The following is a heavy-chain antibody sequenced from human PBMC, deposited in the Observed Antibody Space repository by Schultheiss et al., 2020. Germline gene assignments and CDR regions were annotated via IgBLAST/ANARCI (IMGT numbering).Heavy chain of an antibody. V-gene: IGHV3-23*01. CDR1: GFTFSSYA. CDR2: ISGSGGST. J-gene: IGHJ4*02. Sequence: GGSLRLSCAASGFTFSSYAMSWVRQAPGKGLEWVSAISGSGGSTYYADSVKGRFTISRDNAKNSLYLQMNSLRAEDTAVYYCARSPPIVVVPAAIPYFDYWGQGTLVTVAS. D-gene: IGHD2-2*01. CDR3: ARSPPIVVVPAAIPYFDY.